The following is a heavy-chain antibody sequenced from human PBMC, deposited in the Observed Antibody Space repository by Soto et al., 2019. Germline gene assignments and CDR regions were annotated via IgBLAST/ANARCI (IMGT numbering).Heavy chain of an antibody. CDR2: IKEEGIQR. J-gene: IGHJ4*02. CDR3: ERAPKVLLWFETGY. D-gene: IGHD3-10*01. Sequence: GGPLRLSCAVAGLTFRDYWMSWVSKEQGKGLEWVANIKEEGIQRYYLDSVKGRFTISRDNAKNSLYLQMNSLRAEDTAVYYCERAPKVLLWFETGYWVQGTLVTVSS. V-gene: IGHV3-7*03. CDR1: GLTFRDYW.